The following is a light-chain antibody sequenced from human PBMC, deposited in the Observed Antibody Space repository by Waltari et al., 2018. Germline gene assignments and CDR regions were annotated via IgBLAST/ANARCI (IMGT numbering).Light chain of an antibody. V-gene: IGLV2-23*02. J-gene: IGLJ3*02. Sequence: QSALTQPASVSGSPGQSITISCTGTSSDIGNFDLVSWYQQHPDKAPKLKIYEVRKRPSGVSGCFSGSKSGYTASLTVSGIQAEDEATYYCCAYAGSTTLLCGGGTKLTVL. CDR1: SSDIGNFDL. CDR3: CAYAGSTTLL. CDR2: EVR.